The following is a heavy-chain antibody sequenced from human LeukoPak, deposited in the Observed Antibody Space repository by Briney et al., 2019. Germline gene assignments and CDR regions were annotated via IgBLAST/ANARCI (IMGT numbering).Heavy chain of an antibody. V-gene: IGHV3-7*01. D-gene: IGHD3-22*01. J-gene: IGHJ4*02. CDR3: ARDLYRIVVVPHYFDY. CDR2: IKQDGSEK. CDR1: GFTFSSYW. Sequence: GGSLRLSCAASGFTFSSYWMSWVRQAPGKGLEWVANIKQDGSEKYYVDSVKGRFAISRDNAKNSLYLQMNSLRAEDTAVYYCARDLYRIVVVPHYFDYWGQGTLVTVSS.